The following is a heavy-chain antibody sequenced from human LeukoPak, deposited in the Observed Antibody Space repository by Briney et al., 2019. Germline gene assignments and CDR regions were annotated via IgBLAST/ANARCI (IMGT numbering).Heavy chain of an antibody. V-gene: IGHV4-39*01. CDR3: ARIAAAGTLTFDY. D-gene: IGHD6-13*01. CDR1: GGSISSSSYY. J-gene: IGHJ4*02. CDR2: IYYSGST. Sequence: SETLSLTCTVSGGSISSSSYYWGWLRQPPGKGLEWIGSIYYSGSTYYNPSLNSRVTISVDTSKNQFSLKPSSVTAADTAVYYCARIAAAGTLTFDYWGQGTLVTVSS.